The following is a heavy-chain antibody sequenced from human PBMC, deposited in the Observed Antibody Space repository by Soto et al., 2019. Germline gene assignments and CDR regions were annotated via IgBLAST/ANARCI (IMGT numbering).Heavy chain of an antibody. Sequence: SETLSLTCAVSGGSISSGGYSWSWIRQPPGKGMEWIGYIYHSGSIYYDPSLKSRVTISVDRSKNQFSLKLSSVTAADTAVYYCARVPSPWGQGTLVTVSS. CDR2: IYHSGSI. V-gene: IGHV4-30-2*01. J-gene: IGHJ5*02. CDR1: GGSISSGGYS. CDR3: ARVPSP.